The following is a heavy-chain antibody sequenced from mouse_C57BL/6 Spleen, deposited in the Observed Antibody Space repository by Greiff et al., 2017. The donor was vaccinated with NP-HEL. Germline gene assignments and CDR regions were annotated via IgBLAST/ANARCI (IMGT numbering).Heavy chain of an antibody. Sequence: QVQLQQSGAELVKPGASVKLSCKASGYTFTSYWMHWVKQRPGQGLEWIGMIHPNSGSTNYNEKFKSKATLTVDKSSSTAYMQLSSLTSEDSAVYYCAREVGGYFDVWGTGTTVTVSS. CDR2: IHPNSGST. CDR3: AREVGGYFDV. J-gene: IGHJ1*03. V-gene: IGHV1-64*01. CDR1: GYTFTSYW. D-gene: IGHD1-1*01.